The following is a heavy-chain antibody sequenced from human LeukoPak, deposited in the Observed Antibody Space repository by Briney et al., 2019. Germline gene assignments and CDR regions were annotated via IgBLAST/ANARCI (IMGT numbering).Heavy chain of an antibody. Sequence: GGSLRLSCAASGFTFSNYGMHWVRQAPGKGLEWVAVISYDGSNKYYADSVKGRFTISRDNSKNTLYLQMNSLRAEDTAVYYCARADIVVVPAAHIYDYWGQGTLVTVSS. D-gene: IGHD2-2*01. V-gene: IGHV3-30*03. CDR2: ISYDGSNK. CDR3: ARADIVVVPAAHIYDY. J-gene: IGHJ4*02. CDR1: GFTFSNYG.